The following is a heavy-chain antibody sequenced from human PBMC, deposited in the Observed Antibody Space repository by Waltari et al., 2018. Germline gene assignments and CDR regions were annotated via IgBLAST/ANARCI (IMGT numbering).Heavy chain of an antibody. CDR2: INPSGGST. Sequence: QVQLVQSGAEVKKPGASVKVSCKASGYTFTSYYMHWVRQAPGPGLEWMGIINPSGGSTRYAQKVQGRVTMTRDTSTSTVDMELSSLRSEDTAGYYCACPSGWSQDTYYYYGMDVWGQGTTVTVSS. CDR3: ACPSGWSQDTYYYYGMDV. J-gene: IGHJ6*02. CDR1: GYTFTSYY. V-gene: IGHV1-46*01. D-gene: IGHD6-19*01.